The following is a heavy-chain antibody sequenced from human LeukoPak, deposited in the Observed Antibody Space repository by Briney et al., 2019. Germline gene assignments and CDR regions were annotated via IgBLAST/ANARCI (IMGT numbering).Heavy chain of an antibody. Sequence: SSETLSPTCSVSGGPLSSYYWSWVRQPAGKGLEWIGRIYFRGGAKYNPSLKSRVSMSLDTSKNQISLRLTYVTAADTAVYYCARDRGGILVGNDAFDMWGQGTMVTVSS. CDR3: ARDRGGILVGNDAFDM. D-gene: IGHD3-10*01. CDR1: GGPLSSYY. V-gene: IGHV4-4*07. J-gene: IGHJ3*02. CDR2: IYFRGGA.